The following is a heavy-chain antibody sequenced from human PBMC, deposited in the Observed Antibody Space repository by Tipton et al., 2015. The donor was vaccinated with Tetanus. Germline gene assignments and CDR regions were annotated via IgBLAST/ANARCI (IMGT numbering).Heavy chain of an antibody. CDR2: ISDTASTI. Sequence: SLRLSCAASGLSFSDYFMGWVRQAPGEGLEWISYISDTASTIHYADSVRGRFTISRDNAKESLFLEMNSLRAEDTAVYYCARDRITGPTGRYNAMDVWGQGTTVTVSS. D-gene: IGHD1-7*01. V-gene: IGHV3-11*01. CDR3: ARDRITGPTGRYNAMDV. J-gene: IGHJ6*01. CDR1: GLSFSDYF.